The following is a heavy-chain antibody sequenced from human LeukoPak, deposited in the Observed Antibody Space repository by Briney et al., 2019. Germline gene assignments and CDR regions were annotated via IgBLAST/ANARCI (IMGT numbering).Heavy chain of an antibody. J-gene: IGHJ4*02. CDR3: ARSDTSRPFDY. Sequence: GGSLRLSCVASGFTLRSYWMGWLRLAPGKGLEWVGNIKEDGSDEYYVDSVKGRFTISRDIAANSLYLQMSSLRPEDTAVYYCARSDTSRPFDYWGQGTLVTVSS. V-gene: IGHV3-7*01. CDR2: IKEDGSDE. CDR1: GFTLRSYW.